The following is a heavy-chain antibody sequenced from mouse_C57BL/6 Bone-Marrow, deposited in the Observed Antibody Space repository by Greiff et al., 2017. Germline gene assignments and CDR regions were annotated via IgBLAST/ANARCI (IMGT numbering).Heavy chain of an antibody. CDR1: GFSFTSYG. J-gene: IGHJ3*01. Sequence: VQLQQSGPGLVQPSQSLSITCTVSGFSFTSYGVHWVRQSPGKGLEWLGVIWSGGSTDYNAAFISRLSISKYNSKSQVIFKMNRLQADDTAIYYCTRRCYGSSPAWFAYWGQGTLVTVSA. CDR3: TRRCYGSSPAWFAY. D-gene: IGHD1-1*01. V-gene: IGHV2-2*01. CDR2: IWSGGST.